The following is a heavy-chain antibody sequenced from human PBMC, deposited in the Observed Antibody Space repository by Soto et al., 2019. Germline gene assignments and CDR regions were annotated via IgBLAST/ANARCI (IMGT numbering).Heavy chain of an antibody. CDR1: GGSFSGYY. V-gene: IGHV4-34*01. J-gene: IGHJ4*02. CDR2: INHSGST. D-gene: IGHD3-16*02. Sequence: SETLSLTCAVYGGSFSGYYCSWIRQPPGKGLEWIGEINHSGSTNYNPSLKSRVTISVDTSKNQFSLKLSSVTAADTAVYYCARARSYDYIWGSYRYSPYYFDYWGQGTLVTVSS. CDR3: ARARSYDYIWGSYRYSPYYFDY.